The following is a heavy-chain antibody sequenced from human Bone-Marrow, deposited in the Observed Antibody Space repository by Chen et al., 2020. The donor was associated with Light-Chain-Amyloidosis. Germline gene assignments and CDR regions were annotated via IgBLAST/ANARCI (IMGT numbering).Heavy chain of an antibody. J-gene: IGHJ5*02. CDR3: ARHPRYLDWFDP. V-gene: IGHV4-39*01. CDR1: GDSINSSPYF. CDR2: DFSTGTT. Sequence: QLQLQESGPGLVKPSETLSLTCTVSGDSINSSPYFWGWIRQSPGNGLEWIGTDFSTGTTYYNPSLKSRLTISVDTSKNQFSLKLSSVTAADTAVYYCARHPRYLDWFDPWGQGTLVIVSS. D-gene: IGHD3-16*02.